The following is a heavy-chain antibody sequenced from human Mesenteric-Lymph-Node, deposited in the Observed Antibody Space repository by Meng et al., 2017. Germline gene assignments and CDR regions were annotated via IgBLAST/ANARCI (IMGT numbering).Heavy chain of an antibody. V-gene: IGHV4-34*01. J-gene: IGHJ4*02. CDR1: VGFLSGYY. CDR3: ARGRGWNDVRRWDY. D-gene: IGHD1-1*01. CDR2: RNHSGST. Sequence: QVQLPPGGAGLLKPSEALYLCGASDVGFLSGYYERWIRQPPGKGLEWIGERNHSGSTNYNPSLKSRVTISVDTSKNQFSLKLSSVTAADTAVYYCARGRGWNDVRRWDYWGQGTLVTVSS.